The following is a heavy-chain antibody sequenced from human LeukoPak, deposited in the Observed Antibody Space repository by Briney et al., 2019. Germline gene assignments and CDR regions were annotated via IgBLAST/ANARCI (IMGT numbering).Heavy chain of an antibody. D-gene: IGHD3-9*01. Sequence: GGSLRLSCAASGFTVSSNYMSWVRQAPGKGLEWVSVIYSGGSTYYADSVKGRFTISRDNSKNTLYLQMNSLRAEDTAVYYCARAPRKLRYFDWLFFDYWGQGTLVTVSS. CDR2: IYSGGST. CDR3: ARAPRKLRYFDWLFFDY. J-gene: IGHJ4*02. V-gene: IGHV3-53*01. CDR1: GFTVSSNY.